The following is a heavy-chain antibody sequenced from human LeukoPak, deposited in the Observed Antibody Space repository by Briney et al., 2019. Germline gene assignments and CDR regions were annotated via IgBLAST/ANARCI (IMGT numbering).Heavy chain of an antibody. D-gene: IGHD5-24*01. CDR3: ASTVEMATPYEFFDY. Sequence: SVKVSCKASGGTFSSYAISWVRQGPGQGLEWMGGIIPIFGTANYAQKFQGRVTITTDESTSTAYMELSSLRSEDTAVYYCASTVEMATPYEFFDYWGQGTLVTASS. V-gene: IGHV1-69*05. CDR1: GGTFSSYA. CDR2: IIPIFGTA. J-gene: IGHJ4*02.